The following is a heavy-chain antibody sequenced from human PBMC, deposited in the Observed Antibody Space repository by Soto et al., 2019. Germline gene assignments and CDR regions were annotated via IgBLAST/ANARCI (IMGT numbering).Heavy chain of an antibody. V-gene: IGHV1-8*01. CDR2: MNPNSGNT. CDR3: ARAGYCSGGSCYSGDWFDP. D-gene: IGHD2-15*01. CDR1: GYTFTSYD. J-gene: IGHJ5*02. Sequence: ASVKVSCKASGYTFTSYDINWVRQATGQGLEWMGWMNPNSGNTGYAQKFQGRVTMTRNTSISTAYMELSSLRSEDTAVYYCARAGYCSGGSCYSGDWFDPWGQGTLVTVSS.